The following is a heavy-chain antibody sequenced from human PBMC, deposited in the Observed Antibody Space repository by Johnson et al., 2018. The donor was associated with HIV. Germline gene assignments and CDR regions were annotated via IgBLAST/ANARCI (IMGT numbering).Heavy chain of an antibody. CDR1: GFTFSSYG. Sequence: QVQLVESGGGLVQPGRSLRLSCAASGFTFSSYGMHWVRQAPGKGLEWVAVIWYDGSNKYYADSVKGRFTISRDNSKHTLYLQMNSLRAEDTAVYYCAQLLQVKVFDVWGQGTMVTVSS. J-gene: IGHJ3*01. CDR3: AQLLQVKVFDV. V-gene: IGHV3-33*01. D-gene: IGHD1-26*01. CDR2: IWYDGSNK.